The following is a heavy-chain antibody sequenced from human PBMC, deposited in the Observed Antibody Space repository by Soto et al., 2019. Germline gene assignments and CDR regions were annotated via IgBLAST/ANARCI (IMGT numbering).Heavy chain of an antibody. D-gene: IGHD2-2*02. CDR1: GGIFHGYG. J-gene: IGHJ4*02. Sequence: GGSLRLSCAVPGGIFHGYGMHWVRQAPGKGLEWVAGIRVGGINKYYADSVKGRFTISRDNSKNTLYLQMNSLRAEDTALYYCANAFIGYGDSDTCYMWFWGQGTLVTVSS. V-gene: IGHV3-33*06. CDR3: ANAFIGYGDSDTCYMWF. CDR2: IRVGGINK.